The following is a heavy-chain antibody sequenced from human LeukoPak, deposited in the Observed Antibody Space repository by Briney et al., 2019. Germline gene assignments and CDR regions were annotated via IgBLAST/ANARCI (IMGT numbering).Heavy chain of an antibody. CDR3: ARVVPAADS. J-gene: IGHJ4*02. CDR2: ISGHGDTT. D-gene: IGHD2-15*01. CDR1: GFTFSSFA. Sequence: GGSLRLSCAASGFTFSSFALTWVRLAPGKGLEWVSAISGHGDTTHYADSVKGRFTISRDNSKNTLYLQMNSLRVEDTAVYYCARVVPAADSWGQGTLVTVSS. V-gene: IGHV3-23*01.